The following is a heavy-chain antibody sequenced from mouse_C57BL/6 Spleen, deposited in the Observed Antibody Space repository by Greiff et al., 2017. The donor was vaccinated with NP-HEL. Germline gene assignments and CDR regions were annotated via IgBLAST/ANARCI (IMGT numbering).Heavy chain of an antibody. CDR2: IDPSDSYT. CDR3: ARPITTVVARYFDV. J-gene: IGHJ1*03. Sequence: VQLQQPGAELVRPGTSVKLSCKASGYTFTSYWMHWVKQRPGQGLEWIGVIDPSDSYTNYNQKFKGKATLTVDTSSSTAYMQLSSLTSEDSAVYYCARPITTVVARYFDVWGTGTTVTVSS. CDR1: GYTFTSYW. D-gene: IGHD1-1*01. V-gene: IGHV1-59*01.